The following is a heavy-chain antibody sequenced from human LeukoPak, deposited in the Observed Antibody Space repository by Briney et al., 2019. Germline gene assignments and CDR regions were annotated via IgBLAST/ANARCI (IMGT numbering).Heavy chain of an antibody. V-gene: IGHV1-2*02. J-gene: IGHJ4*02. CDR1: GYTFTGYY. Sequence: GASVKVSCKASGYTFTGYYMHWVRQAPGQGLEWMGWINPNSGGTNYAQKFQGRVTMTRDTSISTAYMELSRLRSDDTAVYYCARVVYHSSGPNFDYWGQGTLVTVSS. CDR2: INPNSGGT. D-gene: IGHD3-22*01. CDR3: ARVVYHSSGPNFDY.